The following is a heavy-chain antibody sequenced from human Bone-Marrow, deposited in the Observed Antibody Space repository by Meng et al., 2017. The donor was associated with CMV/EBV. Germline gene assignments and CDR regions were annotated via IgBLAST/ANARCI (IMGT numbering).Heavy chain of an antibody. CDR2: IRYDGSNK. CDR3: ARDLVWWEERGGAFDI. V-gene: IGHV3-30*02. Sequence: GESLKISCAASGFTFSSYGMHWVRQAPGKGLEWVAFIRYDGSNKYYADSVKGRFTISRDNSKNTLYLQMNSLRAEDTAVYYCARDLVWWEERGGAFDIWGQGTMVTVSS. D-gene: IGHD1-26*01. CDR1: GFTFSSYG. J-gene: IGHJ3*02.